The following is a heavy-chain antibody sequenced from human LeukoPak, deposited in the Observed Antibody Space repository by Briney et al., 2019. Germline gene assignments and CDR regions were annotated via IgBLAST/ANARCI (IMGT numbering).Heavy chain of an antibody. CDR2: INPNSGGT. CDR3: ARSLSHGSGSPRQFDY. CDR1: GYTFTGYY. Sequence: ASVKVSCKASGYTFTGYYMHWVRQAPGQGLEWMGRINPNSGGTNYAQKFQGRVTMTRDTSISTAYMELSRLRSDDTAVYYCARSLSHGSGSPRQFDYWGQGTLVTVSS. J-gene: IGHJ4*02. D-gene: IGHD3-10*01. V-gene: IGHV1-2*02.